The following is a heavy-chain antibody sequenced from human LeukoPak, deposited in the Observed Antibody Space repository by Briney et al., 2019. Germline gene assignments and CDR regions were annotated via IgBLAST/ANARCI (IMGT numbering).Heavy chain of an antibody. CDR2: IHYSGST. J-gene: IGHJ4*02. V-gene: IGHV4-59*01. CDR3: ARDGVAGGFDY. Sequence: SETLSLTCTVSGGSIGSYYWNWIRQAPGKGLEWIGYIHYSGSTNHNSSLKSRVPLSVDTSRNQYSLKLSSVTAADTAVYYCARDGVAGGFDYWGQGTLVTVSS. CDR1: GGSIGSYY. D-gene: IGHD6-19*01.